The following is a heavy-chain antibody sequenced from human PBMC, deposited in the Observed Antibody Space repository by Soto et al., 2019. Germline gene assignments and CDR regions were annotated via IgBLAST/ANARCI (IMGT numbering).Heavy chain of an antibody. CDR3: AKDISFDNSAYNY. CDR2: LSGDGTTT. V-gene: IGHV3-23*01. D-gene: IGHD3-22*01. J-gene: IGHJ4*02. Sequence: EVQLLESGGGLVQPGGSLRLSCTASGFTFSTYGMSWVRQAPGKGLEWVSSLSGDGTTTYYIDAVKGRFTISRDNSRNTLSLQMTSLRTEDTSVYYCAKDISFDNSAYNYWGQGILVTVSS. CDR1: GFTFSTYG.